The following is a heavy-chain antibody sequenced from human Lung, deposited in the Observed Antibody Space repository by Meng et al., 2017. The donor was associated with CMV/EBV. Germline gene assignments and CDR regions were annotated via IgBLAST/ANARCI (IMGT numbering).Heavy chain of an antibody. J-gene: IGHJ5*02. Sequence: QVQLQQWGAALLKPSXTLSLTCAVYGGSFSGYYWSWIRQPPGKGLEWIGEINHSGSTNYNPSLKSRVTISVDTSKNQFSLKLSSVTAADTAVYYCARERGAGSTQRGWFDPWGQGTLVTVSS. CDR2: INHSGST. CDR1: GGSFSGYY. D-gene: IGHD3-10*01. V-gene: IGHV4-34*01. CDR3: ARERGAGSTQRGWFDP.